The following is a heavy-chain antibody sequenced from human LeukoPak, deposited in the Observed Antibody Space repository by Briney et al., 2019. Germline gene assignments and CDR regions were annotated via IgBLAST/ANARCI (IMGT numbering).Heavy chain of an antibody. CDR3: VRDSYSRDLDY. Sequence: PGGSLRLSCAASGFTFDDYGMSWVRQAPGKGLEWVANIKEDGSEQYYVDSLKGRFTISRDNAKNSLYLQMNSLRAEDTAVYYCVRDSYSRDLDYWGQGTLVTVSS. J-gene: IGHJ4*02. V-gene: IGHV3-7*01. CDR1: GFTFDDYG. CDR2: IKEDGSEQ. D-gene: IGHD3-22*01.